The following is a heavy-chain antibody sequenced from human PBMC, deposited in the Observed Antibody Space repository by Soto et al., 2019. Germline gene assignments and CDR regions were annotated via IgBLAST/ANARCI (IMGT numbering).Heavy chain of an antibody. V-gene: IGHV3-13*01. CDR3: ARGQEVGAHFFDS. D-gene: IGHD2-15*01. CDR2: IGTAGDT. J-gene: IGHJ5*01. CDR1: GFTFSGFD. Sequence: LRLSCEASGFTFSGFDMHWVRQPTGKGLERVSTIGTAGDTYYAVSVKGRFTISRDNAKNSLSLQMNSLRAGDTAVYFCARGQEVGAHFFDSWGQG.